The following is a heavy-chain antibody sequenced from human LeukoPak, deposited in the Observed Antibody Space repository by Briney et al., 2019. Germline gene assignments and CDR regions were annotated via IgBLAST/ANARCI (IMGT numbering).Heavy chain of an antibody. Sequence: GGSLRLSCAASGFTFSNAWMSWVRQAPGKGLEWVGRIKSKTDGGTTDYAAPVKGRFTISRDDSKNTLYLQMNSLKTEDTAVYYCTTDTPEVCTAFDIWGQGTMVTVSS. CDR1: GFTFSNAW. CDR2: IKSKTDGGTT. CDR3: TTDTPEVCTAFDI. D-gene: IGHD2-8*01. V-gene: IGHV3-15*01. J-gene: IGHJ3*02.